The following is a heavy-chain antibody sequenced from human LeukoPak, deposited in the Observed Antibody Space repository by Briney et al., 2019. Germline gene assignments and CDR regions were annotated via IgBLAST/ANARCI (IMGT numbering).Heavy chain of an antibody. J-gene: IGHJ4*02. CDR3: ARDRPRARYFDY. CDR1: GGSISSGGYY. D-gene: IGHD1-14*01. Sequence: SQTLSLTCTVSGGSISSGGYYWSWIRQHPGKGLEWIGYIYYSGSTYYNPSLKSRVTISVDTSKNQFSLKLSSVTAADTAVYYCARDRPRARYFDYWGQGTLVTVSS. CDR2: IYYSGST. V-gene: IGHV4-31*03.